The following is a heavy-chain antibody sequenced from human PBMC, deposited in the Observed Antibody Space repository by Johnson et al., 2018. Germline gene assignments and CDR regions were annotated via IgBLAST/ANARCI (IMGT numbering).Heavy chain of an antibody. CDR1: GFTFSSYG. V-gene: IGHV3-33*03. CDR2: IWYDGSNK. Sequence: QLVESGGGVVQPGRSLRLSCAASGFTFSSYGMHWVRQAPGKGLEWVAVIWYDGSNKYYADSVKGRFTISRENSKNSLYLQMNSLRTEDTALYYCAKDEGLSRTYYYYGMDVWGQGTTVTVSS. J-gene: IGHJ6*02. CDR3: AKDEGLSRTYYYYGMDV.